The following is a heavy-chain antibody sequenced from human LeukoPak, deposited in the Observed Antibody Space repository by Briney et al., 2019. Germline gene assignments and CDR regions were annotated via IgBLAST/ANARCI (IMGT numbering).Heavy chain of an antibody. J-gene: IGHJ4*02. V-gene: IGHV1-46*01. Sequence: ASVKVSCKASGYTFTSYYMHWVRQAPGQGLEWMGIINPSGGSTSYAQKFQGRVTMTRDTSTSTVYMELSSLRSEDTAVYYRARDRSPTYYDSSGYYYWGQGTLVTVSS. CDR2: INPSGGST. CDR1: GYTFTSYY. D-gene: IGHD3-22*01. CDR3: ARDRSPTYYDSSGYYY.